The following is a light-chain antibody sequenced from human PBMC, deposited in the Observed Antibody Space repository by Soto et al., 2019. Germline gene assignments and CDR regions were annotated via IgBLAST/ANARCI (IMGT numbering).Light chain of an antibody. J-gene: IGKJ1*01. V-gene: IGKV1-39*01. Sequence: IHLPQSPSSLSASVGDRVTITCLASQDSTKYLAWYQQKPGKAPNLLIYDASTLHSGVPSRFSGSGSGTDFRLTISSLQPEDFATYYCQQSSTIPRTFGQGTKVDIK. CDR2: DAS. CDR3: QQSSTIPRT. CDR1: QDSTKY.